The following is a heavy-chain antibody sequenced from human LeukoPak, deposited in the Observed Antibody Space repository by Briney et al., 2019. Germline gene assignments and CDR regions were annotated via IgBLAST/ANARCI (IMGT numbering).Heavy chain of an antibody. Sequence: GGSLRLSCTASGFTFGDYAMSWVRQAPGKGLEWVSAISGSGGSTYYADSVKGRFTISRDNSKNTLYLQMNSLRAEDTAVYYCDSFYDYVWGSYRRNWFDPWGQGTLVTVSS. CDR1: GFTFGDYA. J-gene: IGHJ5*02. V-gene: IGHV3-23*01. D-gene: IGHD3-16*02. CDR2: ISGSGGST. CDR3: DSFYDYVWGSYRRNWFDP.